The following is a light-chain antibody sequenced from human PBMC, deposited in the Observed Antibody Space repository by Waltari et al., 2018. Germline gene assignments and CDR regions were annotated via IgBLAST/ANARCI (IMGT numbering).Light chain of an antibody. J-gene: IGKJ2*01. CDR1: QSLVHSDGNTY. CDR3: MQGTHWPSYT. CDR2: KVS. V-gene: IGKV2-30*02. Sequence: DVVMTQSPLSLPVTLGQPASISCRSSQSLVHSDGNTYLNWFQQRLGQSPRRLIYKVSNRDSGVPDRFSGSGSGTDFTLKISRVEAEDVGVYYCMQGTHWPSYTFGQGTKLEIK.